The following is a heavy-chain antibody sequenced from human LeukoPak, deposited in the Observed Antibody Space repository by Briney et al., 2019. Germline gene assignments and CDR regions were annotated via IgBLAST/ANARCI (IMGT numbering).Heavy chain of an antibody. CDR2: IYPGDSDT. V-gene: IGHV5-51*01. J-gene: IGHJ5*02. CDR3: ARRGTTGEWFDP. CDR1: GYSFFNYW. D-gene: IGHD4-11*01. Sequence: GESLHISCKGSGYSFFNYWIGWVRQMAGKGLEWMGIIYPGDSDTRYSPSFQGQVTISADKSISTAYLQWSSLKASDSAMYYCARRGTTGEWFDPWGQGTLVTVSS.